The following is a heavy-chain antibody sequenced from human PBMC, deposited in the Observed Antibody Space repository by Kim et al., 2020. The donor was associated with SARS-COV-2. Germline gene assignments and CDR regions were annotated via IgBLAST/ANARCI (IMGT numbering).Heavy chain of an antibody. CDR2: IGDYGEKK. D-gene: IGHD3-16*01. CDR1: GFSFETWA. J-gene: IGHJ4*02. CDR3: ARDGGGSGLFDH. V-gene: IGHV3-48*03. Sequence: GGSLRLSCVGSGFSFETWAMSWVRQAPGKGLQWVSYIGDYGEKKYYAESVKGRFTISKDIAKNEVFLHMSSLRAEDTAVYYCARDGGGSGLFDHWGQGTQVTVAS.